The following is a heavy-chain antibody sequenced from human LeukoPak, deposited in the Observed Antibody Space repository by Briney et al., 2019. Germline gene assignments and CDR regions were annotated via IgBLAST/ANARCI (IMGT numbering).Heavy chain of an antibody. CDR3: ARGGQNLVVTIEDY. D-gene: IGHD3-22*01. J-gene: IGHJ4*02. CDR2: MSYDGSDK. Sequence: PGGSLRLSCAASGFTFNSYVMHWVRQAPGKGLEWVAVMSYDGSDKYYADPVKGRFTISRDNSKNTLYLQMNSLRAEDTAVYYCARGGQNLVVTIEDYWGQGTLVTVSS. V-gene: IGHV3-30-3*01. CDR1: GFTFNSYV.